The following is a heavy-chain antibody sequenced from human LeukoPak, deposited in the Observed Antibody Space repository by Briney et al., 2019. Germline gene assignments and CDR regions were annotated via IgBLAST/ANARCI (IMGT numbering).Heavy chain of an antibody. CDR3: ARGRRKIGGINWFDP. CDR2: MNPNSGNT. CDR1: GYTYTSYD. Sequence: GASVKVSCKASGYTYTSYDINWVRQATGQGLEWMGWMNPNSGNTGYAQKFQGRVTMTRNTSISTAYMELSSLRSEDTAVSYCARGRRKIGGINWFDPWGQGTLVTVSS. V-gene: IGHV1-8*01. J-gene: IGHJ5*02.